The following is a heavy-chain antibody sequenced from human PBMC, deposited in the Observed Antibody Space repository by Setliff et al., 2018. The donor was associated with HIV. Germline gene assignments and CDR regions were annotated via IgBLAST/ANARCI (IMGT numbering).Heavy chain of an antibody. CDR3: AREIGDYYDSSGYYPPTDYYYGMDV. V-gene: IGHV1-69*05. D-gene: IGHD3-22*01. J-gene: IGHJ6*02. CDR2: IIPIFDTV. CDR1: GGASSSYG. Sequence: GASVKVSCKASGGASSSYGISWVRQAPGQGLEWMGGIIPIFDTVNYAQKFQGRVTVTTDTSTSTAYMELRSLRSDDTAVYYCAREIGDYYDSSGYYPPTDYYYGMDVWGQGTTVTVSS.